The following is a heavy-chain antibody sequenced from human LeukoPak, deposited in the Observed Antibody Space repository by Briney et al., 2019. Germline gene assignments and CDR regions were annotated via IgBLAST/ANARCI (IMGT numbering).Heavy chain of an antibody. Sequence: ASVKVSCKASGYTFTGYCMHWVRQAPAQGLEWMGWINPNSGGTNYAQKFQGRVTMTRDTSISTAYMELSRLRSDDTAVYYCASEVAAAGTSYYYGMDVWGQGTTVTVSS. V-gene: IGHV1-2*02. CDR3: ASEVAAAGTSYYYGMDV. CDR1: GYTFTGYC. J-gene: IGHJ6*02. CDR2: INPNSGGT. D-gene: IGHD6-13*01.